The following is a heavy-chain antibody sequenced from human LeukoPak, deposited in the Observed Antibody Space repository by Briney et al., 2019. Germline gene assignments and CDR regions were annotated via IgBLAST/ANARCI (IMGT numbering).Heavy chain of an antibody. CDR3: ARDPLPYYDSSGYRPYYYYMDV. Sequence: SVKVSCKASGGTFSSYAISWVRQAPGQGLEWMGGIIPIFGTANYAQRFQGRVTITTDESTSTAYMELSSLRSEDTAVYYCARDPLPYYDSSGYRPYYYYMDVWGKGTTVTVSS. CDR1: GGTFSSYA. D-gene: IGHD3-22*01. J-gene: IGHJ6*03. V-gene: IGHV1-69*05. CDR2: IIPIFGTA.